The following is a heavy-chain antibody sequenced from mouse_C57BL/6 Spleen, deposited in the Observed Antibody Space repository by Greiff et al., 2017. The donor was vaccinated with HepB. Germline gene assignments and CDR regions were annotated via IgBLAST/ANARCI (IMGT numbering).Heavy chain of an antibody. J-gene: IGHJ3*01. V-gene: IGHV1-50*01. Sequence: QVQLQQPGAELVKPGASVKLSCKASGYTFTSYWMQWVKQRPGQGLEWIGGIDPSDSYTNYNQKLKGKATLTVDTSSSTAYMQLSSLTSEDSAVYYCARKGLRGWFAYWGQGTLVTVSA. CDR2: IDPSDSYT. D-gene: IGHD2-4*01. CDR1: GYTFTSYW. CDR3: ARKGLRGWFAY.